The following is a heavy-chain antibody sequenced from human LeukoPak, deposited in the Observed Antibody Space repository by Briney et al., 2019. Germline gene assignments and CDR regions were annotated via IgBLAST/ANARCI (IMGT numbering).Heavy chain of an antibody. Sequence: SETLSLTCSVSGDSIYNSDFYWNWIRQLPGKGLEWIGYIYYSGMTYYNPSLKSRVTISVDTSKNQFSLKLSSVTAADTAVYYCARGLPQLPPDPWGQGTLVTVSS. V-gene: IGHV4-61*08. D-gene: IGHD2-2*01. J-gene: IGHJ5*02. CDR3: ARGLPQLPPDP. CDR1: GDSIYNSDFY. CDR2: IYYSGMT.